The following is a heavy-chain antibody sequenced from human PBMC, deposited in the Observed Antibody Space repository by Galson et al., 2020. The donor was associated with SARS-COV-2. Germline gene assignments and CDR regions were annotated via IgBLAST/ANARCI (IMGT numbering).Heavy chain of an antibody. V-gene: IGHV1-24*01. J-gene: IGHJ4*02. CDR2: FDPEDGET. Sequence: ASVKVSCKVSGYTLTELSMHWVRQAPGKGLEWMGGFDPEDGETIYAQKFQGRVTMTEDTSTDTAYMELSSLRSEDTAVYYCATISPYCSSISCRHFAYWGQGTLGTVSS. D-gene: IGHD2-2*01. CDR1: GYTLTELS. CDR3: ATISPYCSSISCRHFAY.